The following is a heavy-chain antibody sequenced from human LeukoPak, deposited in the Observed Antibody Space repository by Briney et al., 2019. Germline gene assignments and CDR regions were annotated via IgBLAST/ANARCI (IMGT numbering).Heavy chain of an antibody. V-gene: IGHV1-69*13. J-gene: IGHJ6*03. CDR2: IIPIFGTA. Sequence: SVKVSCKASGGTFSSYAISWVRQAPGQGLEWMGGIIPIFGTANYAQKFQGRVTITADESTSTAYMELSSLRAEDTAVYYCARGRVLGYYYYYMDVWGKGTTVTISS. D-gene: IGHD1-1*01. CDR3: ARGRVLGYYYYYMDV. CDR1: GGTFSSYA.